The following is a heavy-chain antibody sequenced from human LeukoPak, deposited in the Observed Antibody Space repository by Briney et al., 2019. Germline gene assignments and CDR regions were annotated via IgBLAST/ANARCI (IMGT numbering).Heavy chain of an antibody. Sequence: PGGSLRLSCAASGFTFSSYAMSWVRQAPGKGLEWVSGISGSGGSTFYADSVKGRFTISRDDSKNTLYLQVNSLRAEDTAVYYCAKDRVAFGGADAFDMWGQGTMVTVSP. CDR1: GFTFSSYA. CDR3: AKDRVAFGGADAFDM. CDR2: ISGSGGST. D-gene: IGHD3-16*01. J-gene: IGHJ3*02. V-gene: IGHV3-23*01.